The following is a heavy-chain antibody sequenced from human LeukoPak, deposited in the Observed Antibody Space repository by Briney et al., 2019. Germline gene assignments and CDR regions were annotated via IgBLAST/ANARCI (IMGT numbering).Heavy chain of an antibody. J-gene: IGHJ6*03. D-gene: IGHD5-12*01. CDR2: IYSGGST. Sequence: GGSLRLSCAASGFTVSSNYMSWVRQAPGKGLEWVSVIYSGGSTYYADSVKGRFTISRHNSKNTLYLQMNSLRAEDTAVYYCARVPRDAYEVYMDVWGKGTTVTFSS. CDR3: ARVPRDAYEVYMDV. CDR1: GFTVSSNY. V-gene: IGHV3-53*01.